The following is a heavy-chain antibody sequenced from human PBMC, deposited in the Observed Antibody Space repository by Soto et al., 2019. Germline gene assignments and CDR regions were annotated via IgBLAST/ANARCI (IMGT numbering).Heavy chain of an antibody. CDR2: ISYDGSNK. D-gene: IGHD6-6*01. CDR3: AKDGGAARPRPLFFDY. Sequence: SLRLSCAASGFTFSSYGIHWVRQAPGKGLEWVAVISYDGSNKYYADSVKGRFTISRDNSKNTLYLQMNSLRAEDTAVYYCAKDGGAARPRPLFFDYWGQGTLVTVSS. CDR1: GFTFSSYG. J-gene: IGHJ4*02. V-gene: IGHV3-30*18.